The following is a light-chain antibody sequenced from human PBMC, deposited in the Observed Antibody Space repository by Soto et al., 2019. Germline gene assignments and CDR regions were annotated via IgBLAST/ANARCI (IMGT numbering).Light chain of an antibody. V-gene: IGKV3-20*01. CDR2: GTS. CDR1: QSVSSNY. CDR3: QQYGNSPRYS. J-gene: IGKJ2*03. Sequence: EIVLTQSPGTLSLSLGERATLSCRASQSVSSNYLAWYQQKPGQAPRLLIYGTSSRATGIPDRFSGSGSGSDLTLTINRLQPEDFAVYYCQQYGNSPRYSFGQGTKLEI.